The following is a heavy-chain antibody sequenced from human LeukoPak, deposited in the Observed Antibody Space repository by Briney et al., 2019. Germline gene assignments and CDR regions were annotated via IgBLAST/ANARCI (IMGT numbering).Heavy chain of an antibody. CDR3: ARGILSGYSSV. D-gene: IGHD6-19*01. Sequence: GRSLRLSCAASGFTFSSYAMHWVRQAPGKGLEWVAVISYDGSNKYYADSVKGRFTISRDNSKNTLYLQMNSLRAEDTAVYYCARGILSGYSSVWGQGTLVTVSS. V-gene: IGHV3-30-3*01. CDR2: ISYDGSNK. J-gene: IGHJ4*02. CDR1: GFTFSSYA.